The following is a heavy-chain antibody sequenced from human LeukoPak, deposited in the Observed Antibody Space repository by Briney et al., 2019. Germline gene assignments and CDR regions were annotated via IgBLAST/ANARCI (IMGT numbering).Heavy chain of an antibody. D-gene: IGHD3-22*01. CDR2: IWYDGSNT. V-gene: IGHV3-33*01. Sequence: GGPLRLSCAASGFTFSSHGMHWVRQAPGKGLEWVGSIWYDGSNTYHADSVKGRFTISRDNPKNTLYLQMNSLRAEDTAVYYCARGEQYSYHSSGPKSSDALGIWGQGTMVTVSS. J-gene: IGHJ3*02. CDR3: ARGEQYSYHSSGPKSSDALGI. CDR1: GFTFSSHG.